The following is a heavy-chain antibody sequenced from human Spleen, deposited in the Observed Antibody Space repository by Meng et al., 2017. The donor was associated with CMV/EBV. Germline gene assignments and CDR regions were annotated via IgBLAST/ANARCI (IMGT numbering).Heavy chain of an antibody. Sequence: SGSIFTKYGVNSMRQAPGQGPEWMGWISAYNGDTMYAPKVQGRVTMTTDTSTSTAYMELRGLRSDDTAVYYCARDAGTIAVSGIGDYWGQGTLVTVSS. CDR1: GSIFTKYG. D-gene: IGHD6-19*01. CDR2: ISAYNGDT. CDR3: ARDAGTIAVSGIGDY. J-gene: IGHJ4*02. V-gene: IGHV1-18*01.